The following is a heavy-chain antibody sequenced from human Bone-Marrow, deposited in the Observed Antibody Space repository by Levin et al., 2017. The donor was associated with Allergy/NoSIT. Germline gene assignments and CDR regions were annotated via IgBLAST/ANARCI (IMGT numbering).Heavy chain of an antibody. CDR2: ISYDGSNK. CDR3: AKGQGWF. D-gene: IGHD6-19*01. Sequence: HSGGSLRLSCAASGFTFSSYGMHWVRQAPGKGLEWVAVISYDGSNKYFADSVKGRFTISRDNSKNTLYLQMNSLRAEDTAVYYCAKGQGWFWGQGTLVTVSS. V-gene: IGHV3-30*18. CDR1: GFTFSSYG. J-gene: IGHJ4*02.